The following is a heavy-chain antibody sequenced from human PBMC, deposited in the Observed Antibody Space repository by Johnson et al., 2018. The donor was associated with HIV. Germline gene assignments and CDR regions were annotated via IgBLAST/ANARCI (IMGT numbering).Heavy chain of an antibody. CDR3: AKGEAQEGWIQLLLYAFDF. Sequence: QMQVVESGGGVVQPAGSLRLSCSTSGFIFHNYGMHWVRQAPGKGLEWVAFVHSDGNKKYYGDSVKGRFIISRDNSKNIVYLHINSLRLEDTAVYYCAKGEAQEGWIQLLLYAFDFWGHGTMVTVSS. CDR1: GFIFHNYG. J-gene: IGHJ3*01. D-gene: IGHD5-24*01. V-gene: IGHV3-30*02. CDR2: VHSDGNKK.